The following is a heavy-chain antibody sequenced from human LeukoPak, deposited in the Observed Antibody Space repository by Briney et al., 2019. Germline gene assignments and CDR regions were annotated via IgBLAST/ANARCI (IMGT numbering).Heavy chain of an antibody. CDR1: GFTFSNYA. CDR3: AKAGAVVVVVAKYFDY. Sequence: GGTLRLSCAASGFTFSNYAMSWVRQAPGRGLDWVSGITGTGGSTYYADSVKGRFTMSRDNSKKTLDLQMNSLRAEDTAVYYCAKAGAVVVVVAKYFDYWGQGTLVTVSS. CDR2: ITGTGGST. J-gene: IGHJ4*02. V-gene: IGHV3-23*01. D-gene: IGHD2-15*01.